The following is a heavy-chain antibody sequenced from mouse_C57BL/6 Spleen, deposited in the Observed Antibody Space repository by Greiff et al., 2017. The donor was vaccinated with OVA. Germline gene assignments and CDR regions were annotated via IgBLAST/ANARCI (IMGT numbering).Heavy chain of an antibody. J-gene: IGHJ3*01. CDR3: ARQDYGSSLFAY. Sequence: EVKLVESGGGLVKPGGSLKLSCAASGFTFSDYGMHWVRQAPETGLAWVAYISSGSSTIYYADTVKGRFTISRDNAKNTLFLQMTSLRSEDTAMYYCARQDYGSSLFAYWGQGTLVTVSA. CDR1: GFTFSDYG. D-gene: IGHD1-1*01. V-gene: IGHV5-17*01. CDR2: ISSGSSTI.